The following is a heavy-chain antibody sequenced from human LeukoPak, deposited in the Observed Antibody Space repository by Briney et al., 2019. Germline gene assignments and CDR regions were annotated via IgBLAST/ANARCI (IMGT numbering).Heavy chain of an antibody. Sequence: IPSQTLSLTCAVSGVSISSGGYSWSWIRQPPRKGLEWIGYIYHSGSTYYNPSLKSRVTISVDTSKNQFSLKLSSVTAADTAVYYCAKTAYYDHNWFDPWGQGTLVTVSS. V-gene: IGHV4-30-2*02. CDR3: AKTAYYDHNWFDP. CDR1: GVSISSGGYS. J-gene: IGHJ5*02. D-gene: IGHD3-3*01. CDR2: IYHSGST.